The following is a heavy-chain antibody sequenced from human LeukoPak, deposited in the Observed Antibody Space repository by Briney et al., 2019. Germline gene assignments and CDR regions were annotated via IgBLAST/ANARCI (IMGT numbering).Heavy chain of an antibody. Sequence: SQTLSLTCTVSGGSISSGGYYWSWIRQHPGKGLEWIGYIYYSGSTYYNPSLKSRVTISVDTSKNQFSLKLSSVTAADTAVYYCARDVGGYYYFDYWGQRTLVTVSS. D-gene: IGHD4-23*01. J-gene: IGHJ4*02. CDR1: GGSISSGGYY. CDR3: ARDVGGYYYFDY. V-gene: IGHV4-31*03. CDR2: IYYSGST.